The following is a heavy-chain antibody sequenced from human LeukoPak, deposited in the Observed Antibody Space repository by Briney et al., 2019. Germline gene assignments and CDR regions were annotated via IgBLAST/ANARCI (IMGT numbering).Heavy chain of an antibody. V-gene: IGHV4-4*07. J-gene: IGHJ3*02. D-gene: IGHD1-26*01. CDR2: IYTTGRT. Sequence: SETLSLTCTVSGGSISNYYWNWIRQSAGKGLELIGRIYTTGRTNYNPSLKSRVTMSVDTSKNQFSLKLSSVTAADTAVYYCARRISGIVGATGAFDIWDQGTMVTVSP. CDR1: GGSISNYY. CDR3: ARRISGIVGATGAFDI.